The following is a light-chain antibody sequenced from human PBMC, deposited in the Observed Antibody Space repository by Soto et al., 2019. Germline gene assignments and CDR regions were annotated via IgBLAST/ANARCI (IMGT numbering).Light chain of an antibody. Sequence: QSVLTQPPSVSGAPGQRVTISCTGSSSNIGAGYDVHWYQQLPGTAPKLLIYGNSNRPSGVPDRFSGSKSGTSASLAITGLQAEEEADYSCQSYDSSLSGSVFGGGTKVTVL. CDR1: SSNIGAGYD. CDR3: QSYDSSLSGSV. CDR2: GNS. J-gene: IGLJ3*02. V-gene: IGLV1-40*01.